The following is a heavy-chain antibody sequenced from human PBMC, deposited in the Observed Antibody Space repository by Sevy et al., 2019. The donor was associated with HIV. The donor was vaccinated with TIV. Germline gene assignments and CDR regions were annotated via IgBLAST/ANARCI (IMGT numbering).Heavy chain of an antibody. J-gene: IGHJ4*02. CDR3: ARDNWNYDRAFDY. D-gene: IGHD1-7*01. Sequence: GGSLRLSCAASGFTFSNYDMHWVRQAPGKGLQWVAVIWSDGRNKYYADSVKGRFTISRDNSKNTLYLQMNSLRAEDTAVYYCARDNWNYDRAFDYWGLGTLVTVSS. V-gene: IGHV3-33*01. CDR2: IWSDGRNK. CDR1: GFTFSNYD.